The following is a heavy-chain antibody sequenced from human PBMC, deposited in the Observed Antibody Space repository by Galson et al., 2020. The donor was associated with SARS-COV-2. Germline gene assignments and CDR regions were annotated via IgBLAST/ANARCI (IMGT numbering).Heavy chain of an antibody. D-gene: IGHD5-12*01. CDR3: TRDERWLQFTDYYYYGMDV. V-gene: IGHV3-49*04. CDR2: IRSKAYGGTT. Sequence: GESLKISCTASGFTFGAYAMSWVRQAPGKGLEWVGFIRSKAYGGTTEYAASVKGRFTISRDDSKSIAYLQMNSLKTEDTAVYYCTRDERWLQFTDYYYYGMDVWGQGTTVTVSS. J-gene: IGHJ6*02. CDR1: GFTFGAYA.